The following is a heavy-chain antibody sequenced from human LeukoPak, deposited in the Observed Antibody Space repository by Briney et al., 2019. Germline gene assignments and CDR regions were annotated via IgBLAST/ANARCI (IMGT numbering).Heavy chain of an antibody. CDR3: ARGSQAVAGQDIPSPFDY. CDR1: GFTFSSYA. D-gene: IGHD6-19*01. J-gene: IGHJ4*02. V-gene: IGHV3-30-3*01. Sequence: GGSLRLSCAASGFTFSSYAMHWVRQAPGKGLEWVAVISYDGSNKYYADSVKGRFTISRDNSKNTLYLQMNSLRAEDTAVYYGARGSQAVAGQDIPSPFDYWAREPWSPSPQ. CDR2: ISYDGSNK.